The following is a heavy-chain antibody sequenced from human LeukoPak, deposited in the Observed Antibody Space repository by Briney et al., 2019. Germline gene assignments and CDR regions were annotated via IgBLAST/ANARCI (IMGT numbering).Heavy chain of an antibody. D-gene: IGHD5-24*01. CDR1: GFTFDDYT. V-gene: IGHV3-43*01. CDR3: AKEVGGDGYTYYYFDY. J-gene: IGHJ4*02. Sequence: GGSLRLYCAASGFTFDDYTMHWVRQAPGKGLEWVSLISWDGGSTYYADSVKGRFTICRDNSKTSLYLQMNSLRTEDTALYYCAKEVGGDGYTYYYFDYWGQGTLVTLSS. CDR2: ISWDGGST.